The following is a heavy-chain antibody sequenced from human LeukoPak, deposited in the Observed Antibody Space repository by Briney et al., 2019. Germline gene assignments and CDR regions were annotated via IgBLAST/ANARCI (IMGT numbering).Heavy chain of an antibody. CDR2: IYYSGST. V-gene: IGHV4-39*01. CDR3: ARVRYYYDSSGVRDAFDI. CDR1: GGSISSSSYY. J-gene: IGHJ3*02. Sequence: SETLSLTCTVSGGSISSSSYYWGWIRQPPGKGLEWIGGIYYSGSTYYTPSLKSRVAISVDTSKNQFSLKLSSVTAADTAVYYCARVRYYYDSSGVRDAFDIWGQGTMVTVSS. D-gene: IGHD3-22*01.